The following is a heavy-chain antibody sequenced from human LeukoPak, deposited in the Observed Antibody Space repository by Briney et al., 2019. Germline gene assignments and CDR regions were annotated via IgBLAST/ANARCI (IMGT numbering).Heavy chain of an antibody. J-gene: IGHJ5*01. CDR1: GGSFSGYY. CDR2: INHSGST. Sequence: SETLSLTCAVYGGSFSGYYGSWIRQPPGKGLEWIGEINHSGSTNYNPSLKSRVTISVDTSKNQFSLKLSSVTAADTAVYYCARGQTTVTTNWFDSWGQGTLVTLSS. CDR3: ARGQTTVTTNWFDS. D-gene: IGHD4-17*01. V-gene: IGHV4-34*01.